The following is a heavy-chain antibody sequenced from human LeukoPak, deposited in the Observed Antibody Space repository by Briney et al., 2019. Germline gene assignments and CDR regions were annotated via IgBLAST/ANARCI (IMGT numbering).Heavy chain of an antibody. J-gene: IGHJ6*03. V-gene: IGHV1-69*13. CDR3: ASKSREAAADDYYYYYMDV. CDR2: IIPIFGTA. Sequence: SVKVSCKASGGTFSSYAISWVRQAPGQGLEWMGGIIPIFGTANYAQKFQGRVTITADESTSTAYMELSSLRSEDTAVYYCASKSREAAADDYYYYYMDVWGKGTTVTISS. D-gene: IGHD6-13*01. CDR1: GGTFSSYA.